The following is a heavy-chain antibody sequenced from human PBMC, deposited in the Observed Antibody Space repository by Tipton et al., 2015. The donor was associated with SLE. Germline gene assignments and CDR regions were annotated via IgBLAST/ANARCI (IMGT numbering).Heavy chain of an antibody. CDR3: ARDRYDILTGYYQNAFDY. J-gene: IGHJ4*02. V-gene: IGHV3-53*01. CDR2: IYSGGST. CDR1: GFTVSSNY. Sequence: SLRLSCAASGFTVSSNYMSWVRQAPGKGLEWVSVIYSGGSTYYADSVKGRFTISRDNSKNTLYLQMNSLRAEDTAVYYCARDRYDILTGYYQNAFDYWGQGTLVTVSS. D-gene: IGHD3-9*01.